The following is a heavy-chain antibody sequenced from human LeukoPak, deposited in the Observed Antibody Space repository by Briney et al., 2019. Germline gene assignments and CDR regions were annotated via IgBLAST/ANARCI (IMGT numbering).Heavy chain of an antibody. CDR3: ARASGYCTSTSCYTDQDY. CDR1: GGSISSYY. D-gene: IGHD2-2*02. Sequence: PSETLSLTCTVSGGSISSYYWSWVRQPPGKGLEWIGYIYYSGSTNYNPSLKSRVTISVDTSKNQFSLKLSSVTAADTAVYYCARASGYCTSTSCYTDQDYWGQGTLVTVSS. V-gene: IGHV4-59*01. J-gene: IGHJ4*02. CDR2: IYYSGST.